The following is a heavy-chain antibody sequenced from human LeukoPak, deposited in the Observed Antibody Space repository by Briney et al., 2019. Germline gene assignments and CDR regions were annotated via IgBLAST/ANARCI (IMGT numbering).Heavy chain of an antibody. CDR2: IDPHGSET. V-gene: IGHV3-7*01. CDR1: GFSFSNYW. J-gene: IGHJ4*03. Sequence: GGSLRLSCAASGFSFSNYWMSWVRQAPGKGLEWVANIDPHGSETQHVGSVKGRFTTSRDNAKNSLYVQMNSLRAEDTAIYYCARIWYFGDNNWRYFDYWGQGTLVTVAS. CDR3: ARIWYFGDNNWRYFDY. D-gene: IGHD1-1*01.